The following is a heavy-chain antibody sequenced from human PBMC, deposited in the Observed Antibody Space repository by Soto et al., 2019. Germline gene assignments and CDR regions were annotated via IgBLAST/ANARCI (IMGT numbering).Heavy chain of an antibody. CDR1: GYTFTSYG. Sequence: ASVKVSCKASGYTFTSYGISWVRQAPGQGLEWMGWISAYNGNTNYAQKLQGRVTMTTETSMSTAYMELRSLRSDDTAVEYGEREFWGSGGMDFWGQGTPVTVSS. CDR2: ISAYNGNT. J-gene: IGHJ4*02. CDR3: EREFWGSGGMDF. D-gene: IGHD7-27*01. V-gene: IGHV1-18*01.